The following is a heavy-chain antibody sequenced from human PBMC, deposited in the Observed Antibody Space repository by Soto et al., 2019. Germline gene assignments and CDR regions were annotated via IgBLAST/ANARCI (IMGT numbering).Heavy chain of an antibody. CDR1: GGSISSGGYY. J-gene: IGHJ6*02. CDR3: ARDLRFRGFYGMEV. D-gene: IGHD3-10*01. Sequence: SLTCTVSGGSISSGGYYWSWIRQHPGKGLEWIGYIYYSGSTYYNPSLKSRVTISVDTSKNQFSLKLSSVTAADTAVYYCARDLRFRGFYGMEVWGQGTTVTVSS. CDR2: IYYSGST. V-gene: IGHV4-31*03.